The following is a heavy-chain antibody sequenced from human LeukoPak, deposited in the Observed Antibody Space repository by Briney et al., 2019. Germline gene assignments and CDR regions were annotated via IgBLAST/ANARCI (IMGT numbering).Heavy chain of an antibody. CDR1: GFTFTNYA. V-gene: IGHV3-23*01. D-gene: IGHD3-10*01. CDR3: ARAPRKFRGIIVTPLYYFDY. J-gene: IGHJ4*02. Sequence: GSLRLSCAASGFTFTNYAMTWVRQAPGKGLEWVSTIGGSAENTYYADSVKGRFTISRDNSKNTLYLQMNSLRAEDTAIYYCARAPRKFRGIIVTPLYYFDYWGQGALVTVSS. CDR2: IGGSAENT.